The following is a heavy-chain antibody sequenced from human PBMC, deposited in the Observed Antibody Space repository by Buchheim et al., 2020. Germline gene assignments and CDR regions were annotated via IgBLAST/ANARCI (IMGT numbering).Heavy chain of an antibody. J-gene: IGHJ4*02. CDR1: GGSISTNY. D-gene: IGHD4-17*01. Sequence: QVQLQESGPGLVKPSETLSLTCTVSGGSISTNYWSWIRQPPGKGLEWIGYMYYGGRTKYNPSLKSRVTISVDTSKNQFSLKLTSVTAADTAIYYCARGPGDYGDYLGRGELFYFDYGGQGTL. CDR3: ARGPGDYGDYLGRGELFYFDY. V-gene: IGHV4-59*12. CDR2: MYYGGRT.